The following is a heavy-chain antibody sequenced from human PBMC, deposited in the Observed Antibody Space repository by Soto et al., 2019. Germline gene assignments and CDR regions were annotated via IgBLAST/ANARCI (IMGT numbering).Heavy chain of an antibody. CDR1: GFAFNTYS. V-gene: IGHV3-21*02. CDR2: IKEDSTYI. CDR3: VRDLGRYFRSGYMDL. Sequence: EVQLVESGGGLVKPGGSLRLSCTASGFAFNTYSMNWVRQAPGKGLEWVSSIKEDSTYIYYADSLRGRITISRDNAKDSLFLQMNSLRPDDTAVYYCVRDLGRYFRSGYMDLWGDGATVTVSS. D-gene: IGHD3-9*01. J-gene: IGHJ6*03.